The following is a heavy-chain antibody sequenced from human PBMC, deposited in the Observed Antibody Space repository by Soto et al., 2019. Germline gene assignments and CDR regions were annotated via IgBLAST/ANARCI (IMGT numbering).Heavy chain of an antibody. CDR1: GFTFPDYP. J-gene: IGHJ6*04. Sequence: PGWSLRLSCTTSGFTFPDYPMSLFRQAPGKGLEWVGFIKSKAFGGTSECAPSVKGRFTISRDDSRNIAYLQMDSLKPEDTAVYYCTRRGGGFWSGYTMDVWGKGTTVTVSS. D-gene: IGHD3-3*01. V-gene: IGHV3-49*03. CDR3: TRRGGGFWSGYTMDV. CDR2: IKSKAFGGTS.